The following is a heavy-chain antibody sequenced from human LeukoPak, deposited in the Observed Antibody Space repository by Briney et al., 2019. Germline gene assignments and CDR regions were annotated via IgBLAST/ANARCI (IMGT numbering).Heavy chain of an antibody. Sequence: GGSLRLSCAASGTCTGSAKQQEKVWSEGLEWVLTIGTAGDTYYRGSVKGRFTISRDNAKNSLYLQMNSLRAEDTAVYYCAREGQYGSGIDYWGQGTLVTVSS. V-gene: IGHV3-13*01. D-gene: IGHD3-10*01. J-gene: IGHJ4*02. CDR1: GT. CDR3: AREGQYGSGIDY. CDR2: IGTAGDT.